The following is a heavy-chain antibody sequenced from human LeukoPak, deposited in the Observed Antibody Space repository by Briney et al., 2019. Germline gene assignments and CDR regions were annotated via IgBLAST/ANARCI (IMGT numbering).Heavy chain of an antibody. CDR3: ARKPHAFDI. CDR1: GFTFSSYA. J-gene: IGHJ3*02. Sequence: GGSLRLSCSASGFTFSSYAMHWVRQAPGKGLEYVSAISSNGGSTYYADSVKGRFAISRDNAKNSLYLQMNSLRAEDTAVYYCARKPHAFDIWGQGTMVTVSS. CDR2: ISSNGGST. V-gene: IGHV3-64*04.